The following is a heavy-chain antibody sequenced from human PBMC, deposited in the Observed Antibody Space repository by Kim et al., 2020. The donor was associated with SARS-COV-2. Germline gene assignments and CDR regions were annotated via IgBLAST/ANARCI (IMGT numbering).Heavy chain of an antibody. CDR1: GYSFTSYW. V-gene: IGHV5-10-1*01. J-gene: IGHJ3*02. CDR3: ARLGSGAYYDSSGYYWGAFQI. Sequence: GESLKISCKGSGYSFTSYWISWVRQMPGKGLEWMGRIDPSDSYINYSPSFQGHVTISADKSISTAYLQWSSLKASDTAMYYCARLGSGAYYDSSGYYWGAFQIWGQGTMVTVSS. CDR2: IDPSDSYI. D-gene: IGHD3-22*01.